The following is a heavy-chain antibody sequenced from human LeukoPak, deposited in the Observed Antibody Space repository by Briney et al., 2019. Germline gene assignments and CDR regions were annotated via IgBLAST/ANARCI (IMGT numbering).Heavy chain of an antibody. D-gene: IGHD3-3*01. CDR2: IYYSGST. CDR3: ARSCYDFWSGYKTHNWFDP. CDR1: GGSISSSSYY. J-gene: IGHJ5*02. Sequence: SETLSLTCTVSGGSISSSSYYWGWIRQPPGKGLEWIGSIYYSGSTYYNPSLKSRVTISVDTSKNQFSLKLSSVTAADTAVYYCARSCYDFWSGYKTHNWFDPWGQGTLVTVSS. V-gene: IGHV4-39*01.